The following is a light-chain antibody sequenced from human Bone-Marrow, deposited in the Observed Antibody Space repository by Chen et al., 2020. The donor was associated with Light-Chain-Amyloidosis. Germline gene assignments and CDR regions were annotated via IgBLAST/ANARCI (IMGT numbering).Light chain of an antibody. J-gene: IGLJ3*02. V-gene: IGLV1-40*01. CDR1: SSNIGAGYD. CDR2: GNS. Sequence: QSVLTQPPSVSGAPGQRVTLSCTGSSSNIGAGYDVHWYQQLPGTAPQLLIYGNSNRPSGFPDRIAGAKSGASASLAITGLQAEDEAGYYGQSFERRLSGWVFGGGTKLTVL. CDR3: QSFERRLSGWV.